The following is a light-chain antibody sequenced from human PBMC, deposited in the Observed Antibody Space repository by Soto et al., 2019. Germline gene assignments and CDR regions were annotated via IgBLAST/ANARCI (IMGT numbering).Light chain of an antibody. Sequence: EIVLTQSPGTLSLSPGERATLSCRASQSVTSSYLAWYQQKPGQAPRLLIYGTSTRATGIPARFSGSGSGTDFALTISGLQSKDFAVYYCQQYGSSPRTFGQGTKVDIK. J-gene: IGKJ1*01. V-gene: IGKV3-20*01. CDR3: QQYGSSPRT. CDR1: QSVTSSY. CDR2: GTS.